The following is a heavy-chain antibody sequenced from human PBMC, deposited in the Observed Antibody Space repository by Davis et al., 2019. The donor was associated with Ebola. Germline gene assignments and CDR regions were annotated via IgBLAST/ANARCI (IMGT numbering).Heavy chain of an antibody. Sequence: SVKVSCKASGYTFTGYYMHWVRQAPGQGLEWMGWINPNSGGTNYAQKFQGRVTMTSDTSISTAYMELSRLRSDDTAVYYCARGDIVATITYYDYYMDVWGKGTTVTVSS. J-gene: IGHJ6*03. D-gene: IGHD5-12*01. CDR1: GYTFTGYY. CDR2: INPNSGGT. V-gene: IGHV1-2*02. CDR3: ARGDIVATITYYDYYMDV.